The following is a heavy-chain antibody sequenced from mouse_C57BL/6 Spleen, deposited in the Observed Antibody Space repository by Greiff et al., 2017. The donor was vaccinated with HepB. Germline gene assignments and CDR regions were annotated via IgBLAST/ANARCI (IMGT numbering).Heavy chain of an antibody. J-gene: IGHJ1*03. Sequence: EVQLVESGGGLVKPGGSLKLSCAASGFTFSDYGMHWVRQAPEKGLEWVAYISSGSSTIYYADTVKGRFTISRDNAKNTLFLQMTSLRSEDTAMYYCARRSNYGGWYFEVWGTGTTVTVSS. V-gene: IGHV5-17*01. D-gene: IGHD2-5*01. CDR1: GFTFSDYG. CDR3: ARRSNYGGWYFEV. CDR2: ISSGSSTI.